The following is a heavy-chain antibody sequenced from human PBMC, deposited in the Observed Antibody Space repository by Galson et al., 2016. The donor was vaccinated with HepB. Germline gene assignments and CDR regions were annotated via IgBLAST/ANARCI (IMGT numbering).Heavy chain of an antibody. CDR1: GFTFGSYA. J-gene: IGHJ6*02. V-gene: IGHV3-30*03. Sequence: SLRLSCAASGFTFGSYAMHWVRQAPGKGLEWVATISDDGRKKDYADSVKGRFTISRDNSKNTLYLEMNGLRAEDTAVYYCARDPMATRYYYYGMDVWGQGTTVTVSS. D-gene: IGHD5-24*01. CDR2: ISDDGRKK. CDR3: ARDPMATRYYYYGMDV.